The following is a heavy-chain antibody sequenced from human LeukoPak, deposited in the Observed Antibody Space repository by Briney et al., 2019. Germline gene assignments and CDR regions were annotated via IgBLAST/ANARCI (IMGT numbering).Heavy chain of an antibody. CDR2: IYYSGST. D-gene: IGHD6-13*01. Sequence: PSETLSLTCTVSGGSISSGGYYWSWIRQHPGKGLEWIGYIYYSGSTYYNPSLKSRVTISVDTSKNQFSLKLSPVTAADTAVYYCARRIAAAGTFDYWGQGTLVTVSS. CDR3: ARRIAAAGTFDY. J-gene: IGHJ4*02. V-gene: IGHV4-31*03. CDR1: GGSISSGGYY.